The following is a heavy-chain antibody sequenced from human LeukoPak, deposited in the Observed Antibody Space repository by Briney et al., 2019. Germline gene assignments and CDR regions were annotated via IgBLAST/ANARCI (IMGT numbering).Heavy chain of an antibody. J-gene: IGHJ6*03. Sequence: SETLSLTCAVYGGSFSGYYWSWIRQPPGKGLEWIGEINHSGSTNYNPSLKSRVTISVDTSKNQFSLKLSSVTAADTAVYYCARHNSYYGSGSYYNGADYYYYYMDVWGKGTTVTISS. CDR1: GGSFSGYY. CDR2: INHSGST. CDR3: ARHNSYYGSGSYYNGADYYYYYMDV. V-gene: IGHV4-34*01. D-gene: IGHD3-10*01.